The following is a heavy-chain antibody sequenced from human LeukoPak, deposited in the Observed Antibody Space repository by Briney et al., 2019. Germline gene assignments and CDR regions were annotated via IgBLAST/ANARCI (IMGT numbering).Heavy chain of an antibody. CDR2: IWYDGSDK. CDR1: GFMFSSYG. J-gene: IGHJ2*01. Sequence: GRSLRLSCAASGFMFSSYGMHWVRQAQAKGLEWVAAIWYDGSDKYYADSVKGRFTISRDNAKSSLYLQLNSLTAEDTAVYYCTREDNWYFDLWGRGTLVTVSS. V-gene: IGHV3-33*01. CDR3: TREDNWYFDL.